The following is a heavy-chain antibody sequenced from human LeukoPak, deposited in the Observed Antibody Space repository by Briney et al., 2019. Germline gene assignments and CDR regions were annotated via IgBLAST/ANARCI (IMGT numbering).Heavy chain of an antibody. CDR1: GYTFTSYG. CDR2: IGAYNGNT. Sequence: ASVKVSCKASGYTFTSYGISWVRQAPGQGLEWMGWIGAYNGNTNYAQKLQGRVTMTTDTSTSTAYMELRSLRSDDTAVYYCARDRDLAYCGGDCSPYGDYWGQGTTVTVSS. J-gene: IGHJ4*03. D-gene: IGHD2-21*02. V-gene: IGHV1-18*01. CDR3: ARDRDLAYCGGDCSPYGDY.